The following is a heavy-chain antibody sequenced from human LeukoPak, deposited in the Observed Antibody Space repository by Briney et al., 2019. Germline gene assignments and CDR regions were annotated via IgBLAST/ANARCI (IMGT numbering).Heavy chain of an antibody. CDR1: GGSIKGYH. Sequence: SETLSLTCTVSGGSIKGYHWSWIRQPPGKGLEWIGYIYSNEATEYKPSLKSRVTISADTSKNQFSLKLTSVSAADTAIYYCARRNDFHIWGQGTMATVSS. V-gene: IGHV4-4*08. CDR2: IYSNEAT. CDR3: ARRNDFHI. J-gene: IGHJ3*02.